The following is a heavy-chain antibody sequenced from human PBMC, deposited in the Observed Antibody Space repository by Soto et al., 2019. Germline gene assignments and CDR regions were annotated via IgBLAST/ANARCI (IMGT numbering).Heavy chain of an antibody. D-gene: IGHD7-27*01. CDR2: IHYNGNT. CDR1: GGSISAYS. Sequence: PSETLSLTCTVSGGSISAYSWSWVRQPPGKGLEWIGNIHYNGNTKYNPSLKSRVTMSVDTSKNQFSLKLISVTAADTAKYFCARKENLGRGQNPLNFWGQGPRVTVPS. V-gene: IGHV4-59*01. J-gene: IGHJ1*01. CDR3: ARKENLGRGQNPLNF.